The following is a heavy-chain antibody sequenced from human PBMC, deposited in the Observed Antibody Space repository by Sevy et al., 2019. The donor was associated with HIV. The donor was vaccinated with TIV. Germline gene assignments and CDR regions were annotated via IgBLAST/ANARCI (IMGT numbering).Heavy chain of an antibody. D-gene: IGHD3-10*01. CDR3: ARDRGEILRSAFKS. Sequence: GESLKTSCAASGFTFGEYGMHWVRQAPGKGLEWVAVISHDGRNHKYNADFVKGRFTISRDNSKNMVFLQMNSLRVEDTAIYYWARDRGEILRSAFKSWGQGTLVTVSS. CDR2: ISHDGRNHK. CDR1: GFTFGEYG. V-gene: IGHV3-30*03. J-gene: IGHJ4*02.